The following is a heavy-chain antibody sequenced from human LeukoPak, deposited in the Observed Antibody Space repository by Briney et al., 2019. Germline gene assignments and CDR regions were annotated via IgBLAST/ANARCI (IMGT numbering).Heavy chain of an antibody. V-gene: IGHV4-30-4*08. J-gene: IGHJ3*02. CDR3: ASSRIRAFDI. CDR1: GGSISRGDYY. Sequence: SETLSLTCTVSGGSISRGDYYWGWIRQPPRKGLEWIVYIYYSGSTYYNPSLKSRVTISVDTSKNQFSLKLITVTAADTAVYYCASSRIRAFDISGPGTMVTVSS. D-gene: IGHD2-21*01. CDR2: IYYSGST.